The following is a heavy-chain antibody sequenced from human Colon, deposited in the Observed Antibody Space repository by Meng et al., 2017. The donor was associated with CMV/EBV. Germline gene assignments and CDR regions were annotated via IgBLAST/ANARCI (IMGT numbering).Heavy chain of an antibody. V-gene: IGHV3-23*01. CDR3: AKAGYSSSWPFDY. CDR2: ISGSGGST. J-gene: IGHJ4*02. CDR1: GFIFTNYA. D-gene: IGHD6-13*01. Sequence: GESLKISCPASGFIFTNYAMSWLRQAPGKGLEWVSAISGSGGSTYYADSVKGRFTISRDNSKNTLYLQMNSLRAEDTAVYYCAKAGYSSSWPFDYWGQGTLVTVSS.